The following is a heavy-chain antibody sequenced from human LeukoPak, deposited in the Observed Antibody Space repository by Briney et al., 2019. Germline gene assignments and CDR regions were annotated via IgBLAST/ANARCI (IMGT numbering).Heavy chain of an antibody. Sequence: SETLSLTCAVSGGSISISNSNWWSWVRQPPGKGLEWIGEIYHSGSTNYNPSLKSRVTISMDYSKNQFSLKLTSVTAADTAIYYCGKTDIYFNPMDYWGPGSLVTVSS. D-gene: IGHD3-9*01. CDR3: GKTDIYFNPMDY. V-gene: IGHV4-4*02. J-gene: IGHJ4*02. CDR1: GGSISISNSNW. CDR2: IYHSGST.